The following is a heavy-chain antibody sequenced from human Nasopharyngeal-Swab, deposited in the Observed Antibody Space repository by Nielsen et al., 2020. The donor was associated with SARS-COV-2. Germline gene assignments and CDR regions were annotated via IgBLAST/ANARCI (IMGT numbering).Heavy chain of an antibody. V-gene: IGHV3-7*03. J-gene: IGHJ4*02. Sequence: GESLKISCAASGFTFSSYSMNWARQAPGKGLEWVANIKQDGSEQYYVDSVKGRFTVSRDNAKNSLYLQMNSLRAEDTAVYYCARGGNYHYFDYWGQGALVTVSS. CDR3: ARGGNYHYFDY. D-gene: IGHD1-7*01. CDR2: IKQDGSEQ. CDR1: GFTFSSYS.